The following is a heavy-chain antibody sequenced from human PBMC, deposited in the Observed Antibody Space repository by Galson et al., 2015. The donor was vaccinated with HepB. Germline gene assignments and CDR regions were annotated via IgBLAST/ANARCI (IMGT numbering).Heavy chain of an antibody. V-gene: IGHV3-21*01. J-gene: IGHJ6*02. CDR3: ARDRAVRGIINDYYGMDV. D-gene: IGHD3-10*01. CDR2: ISSSGPYI. Sequence: SLRLSCAASGFTFSAHSMNWVRQAPGKGLEWVSSISSSGPYIYYADSVKGRFTISRDNAKNSLYLQMNSLRVEDTAGYYCARDRAVRGIINDYYGMDVWGRGTTVTVSS. CDR1: GFTFSAHS.